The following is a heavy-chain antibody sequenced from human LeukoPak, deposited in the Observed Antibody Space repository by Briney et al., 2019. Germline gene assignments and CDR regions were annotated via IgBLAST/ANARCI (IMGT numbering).Heavy chain of an antibody. CDR1: SGSISSYY. J-gene: IGHJ4*02. CDR3: AKEKYYYDSSGYYYAPFDY. D-gene: IGHD3-22*01. Sequence: SETLSLTCTVSSGSISSYYWSWIRQPAGKGLEWIGRIYTSGSTNYNPSLKSRVTMSADTSKNQFSLNLSSVTAADTAVYYCAKEKYYYDSSGYYYAPFDYWGQGTLVTVSS. CDR2: IYTSGST. V-gene: IGHV4-4*07.